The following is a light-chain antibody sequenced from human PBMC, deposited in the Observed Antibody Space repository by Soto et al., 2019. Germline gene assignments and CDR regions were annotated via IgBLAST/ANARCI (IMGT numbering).Light chain of an antibody. J-gene: IGKJ5*01. CDR1: QSVWKK. Sequence: EIVLTQSPGTLSLSPGERATLSCRASQSVWKKLAWYQQKPGQAPRLVIHGASSRAAGIPDRFNGTGSGTDFTLTITRLEPEDFAVYYCQQYVGSAGITFGQGTRLEIK. CDR2: GAS. V-gene: IGKV3-20*01. CDR3: QQYVGSAGIT.